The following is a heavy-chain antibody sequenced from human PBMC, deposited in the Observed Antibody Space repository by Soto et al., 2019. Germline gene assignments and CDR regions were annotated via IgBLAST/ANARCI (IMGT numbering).Heavy chain of an antibody. Sequence: SETLSLTCTVSGGSINSGDYYWTWVRQPPGRGLEWIGYIYYDGNSQHNPSLKSRVTMSIDTSKNQFSLNLSSVTAADTAVYYCARDRRWLPRGPNNWLDLWGQGTQVTVSS. CDR2: IYYDGNS. D-gene: IGHD5-12*01. J-gene: IGHJ5*02. CDR3: ARDRRWLPRGPNNWLDL. CDR1: GGSINSGDYY. V-gene: IGHV4-30-4*01.